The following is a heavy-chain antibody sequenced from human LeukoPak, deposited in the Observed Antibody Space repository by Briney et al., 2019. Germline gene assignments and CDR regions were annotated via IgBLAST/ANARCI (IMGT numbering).Heavy chain of an antibody. Sequence: GGSLRLSCAASGFTFSSYEMNWVRQAPGKGLEWVSYISSSGNTIYYADSVKGRFTVSRDNARNSLYLQMNSLRAEDTAVYYCARANYSDISGYDYWGQGTLVTVSS. CDR2: ISSSGNTI. D-gene: IGHD3-22*01. V-gene: IGHV3-48*03. CDR3: ARANYSDISGYDY. CDR1: GFTFSSYE. J-gene: IGHJ4*02.